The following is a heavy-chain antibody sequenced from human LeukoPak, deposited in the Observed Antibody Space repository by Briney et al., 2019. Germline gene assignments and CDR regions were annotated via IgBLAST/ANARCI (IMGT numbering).Heavy chain of an antibody. D-gene: IGHD3-10*01. CDR3: ARSMVRGVVSHFDY. CDR2: IYPGDSDT. CDR1: GYSFTNYR. Sequence: GESLKISCKGSGYSFTNYRIGWVRQMPGKGLEWMGIIYPGDSDTRYNPSFQGQVTISAYKSISTAYLQWGSLKAPDTAMYYCARSMVRGVVSHFDYWGQGTLVTVSS. V-gene: IGHV5-51*01. J-gene: IGHJ4*02.